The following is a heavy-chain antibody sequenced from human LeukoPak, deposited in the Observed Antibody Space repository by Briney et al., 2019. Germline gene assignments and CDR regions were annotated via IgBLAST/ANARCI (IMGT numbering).Heavy chain of an antibody. CDR3: ARDSSGYSYNWFDP. CDR1: GGSISSSSYY. CDR2: INYSGST. Sequence: SETLSLTCTVSGGSISSSSYYLDWIRQPPGKGLEWIGSINYSGSTFYNPSLKSRVTISVDTSKNQFSLKLSSVTAADTAVYYYARDSSGYSYNWFDPWGQGTLVSVSS. D-gene: IGHD3-22*01. V-gene: IGHV4-39*07. J-gene: IGHJ5*02.